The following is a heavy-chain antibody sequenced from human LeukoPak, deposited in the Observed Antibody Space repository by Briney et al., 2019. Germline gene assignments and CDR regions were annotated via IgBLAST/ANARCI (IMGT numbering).Heavy chain of an antibody. D-gene: IGHD3-22*01. CDR3: ARAPFRYDSSGYSYTDFDY. CDR1: GGSISSGGYY. Sequence: SETLSLTCTVSGGSISSGGYYWSWIRQHPGKGLEWIGYIYYSGSTYYNPSLKSRVTISVDTSKNQFSLKLSSVTAADTAVYYCARAPFRYDSSGYSYTDFDYWGQRTLVTVSS. J-gene: IGHJ4*02. V-gene: IGHV4-31*03. CDR2: IYYSGST.